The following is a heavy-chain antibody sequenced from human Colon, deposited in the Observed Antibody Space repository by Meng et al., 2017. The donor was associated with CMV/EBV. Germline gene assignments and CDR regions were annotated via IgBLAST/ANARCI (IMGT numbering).Heavy chain of an antibody. CDR3: TRDRPPYYYDSSGYFLDVFDV. D-gene: IGHD3-22*01. J-gene: IGHJ3*01. V-gene: IGHV3-74*03. CDR2: INTDGSSI. CDR1: GFIVNSYW. Sequence: GGSLRLSCAASGFIVNSYWMHWVRQTPGKGLEWVSRINTDGSSITYADSVKGRFTISRDNAKSTLYLQMNSLRAEDTAVYYCTRDRPPYYYDSSGYFLDVFDVWGQGTVVTVSS.